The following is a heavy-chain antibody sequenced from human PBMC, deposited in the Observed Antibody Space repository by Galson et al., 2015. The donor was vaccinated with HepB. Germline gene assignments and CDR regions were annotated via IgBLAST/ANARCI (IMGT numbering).Heavy chain of an antibody. CDR2: ITSNGGRT. D-gene: IGHD2-15*01. CDR3: AKDGIMVANNPYQLHF. CDR1: GFTFSRYA. V-gene: IGHV3-23*01. Sequence: SLRLSCAASGFTFSRYAMTWVRQAPGKGLEWISSITSNGGRTFYTNSVKGRFTISRDNSRNTVVLQLSSLRPEDTAVYYCAKDGIMVANNPYQLHFWGQETLVSVSS. J-gene: IGHJ4*02.